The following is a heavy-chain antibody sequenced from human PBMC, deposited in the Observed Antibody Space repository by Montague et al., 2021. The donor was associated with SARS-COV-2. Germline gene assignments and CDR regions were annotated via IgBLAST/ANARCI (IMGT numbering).Heavy chain of an antibody. CDR3: AREPRYSLSWSFDY. CDR1: GDSVSSNTAA. CDR2: TYYRSKWYY. Sequence: CAISGDSVSSNTAAWNWIRQSPSRGLEWLGRTYYRSKWYYDYAVSVKSRMTISPDTSKNQFSLRLSSVTPKDRAVYYCAREPRYSLSWSFDYWGQGTLVTVSS. J-gene: IGHJ4*02. D-gene: IGHD6-13*01. V-gene: IGHV6-1*01.